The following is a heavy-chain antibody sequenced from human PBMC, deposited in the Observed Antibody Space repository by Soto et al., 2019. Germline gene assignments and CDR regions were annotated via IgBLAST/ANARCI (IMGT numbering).Heavy chain of an antibody. J-gene: IGHJ4*02. V-gene: IGHV3-23*01. CDR2: LSGSGVST. Sequence: GGSLRLSCAASGFPFSNYAMTWVRQAPGKGLEWVSALSGSGVSTYYADSVMGRFTISRDNSKNTVYLQMNSLRAEDTAVYYSAKIESRFFYDSTGYYPFDYWGQGTLVTVSS. CDR3: AKIESRFFYDSTGYYPFDY. D-gene: IGHD3-22*01. CDR1: GFPFSNYA.